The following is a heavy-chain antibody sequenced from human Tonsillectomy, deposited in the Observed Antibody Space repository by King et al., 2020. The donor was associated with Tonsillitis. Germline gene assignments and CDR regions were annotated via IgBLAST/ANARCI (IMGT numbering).Heavy chain of an antibody. CDR2: IIPIFGTA. D-gene: IGHD1-26*01. CDR3: ARDXGGXSFPHYYYYXDV. J-gene: IGHJ6*03. V-gene: IGHV1-69*01. CDR1: GGTFSSYA. Sequence: QLVQSGAEVKKPGSSVKVSCKASGGTFSSYAISWVRQAPGQGLEWMGGIIPIFGTANYAQKFQGRVTITADESTSTAYMELSSLRSEDTAVYYCARDXGGXSFPHYYYYXDVXXKGTTVTVSS.